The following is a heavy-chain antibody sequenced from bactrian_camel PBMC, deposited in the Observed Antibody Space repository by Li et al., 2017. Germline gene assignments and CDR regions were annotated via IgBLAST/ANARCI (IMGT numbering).Heavy chain of an antibody. CDR2: IAVGDSRRHT. D-gene: IGHD6*01. CDR1: GTVYEH. J-gene: IGHJ4*01. CDR3: AAEVKYGPYCVLSAVAEYDS. V-gene: IGHV3-3*01. Sequence: HVQLVESGGGAVQAGGSLRHSCVVTGTVYEHMAWFRQAPGKAREGVAAIAVGDSRRHTYYADSVKDRFTISRDDAKNTVYLQMNNLKPGDTAMYYCAAEVKYGPYCVLSAVAEYDSWGQGTQVTVS.